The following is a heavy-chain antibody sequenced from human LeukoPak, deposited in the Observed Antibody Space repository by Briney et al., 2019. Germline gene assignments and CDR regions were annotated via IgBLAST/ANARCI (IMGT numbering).Heavy chain of an antibody. CDR3: AKVQSGTTEAFDI. Sequence: GGSLRLSCAVSGFTFSRYAMTWVRQAPGKGLEWVSAISGRGDNSNSADSVRGRFTISRDNSKNTLYLQMNSLRAEDTAVYYCAKVQSGTTEAFDIWGQGTMVTVSS. CDR2: ISGRGDNS. V-gene: IGHV3-23*01. CDR1: GFTFSRYA. J-gene: IGHJ3*02. D-gene: IGHD1-14*01.